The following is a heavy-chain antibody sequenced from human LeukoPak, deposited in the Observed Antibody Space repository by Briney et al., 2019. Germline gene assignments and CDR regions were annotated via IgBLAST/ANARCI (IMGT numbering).Heavy chain of an antibody. D-gene: IGHD6-6*01. V-gene: IGHV4-30-4*01. CDR3: ASGIFHSSPSRGPLDY. J-gene: IGHJ4*02. CDR1: GGSISSGDYY. Sequence: SETLSLTCTVSGGSISSGDYYWSWIRQPPGKGLEWIGYIYYSGSTYYNPSLKSRVTISVDTSKNQFSLKLSSVTAADTAVYYCASGIFHSSPSRGPLDYWGQGTLVTVSS. CDR2: IYYSGST.